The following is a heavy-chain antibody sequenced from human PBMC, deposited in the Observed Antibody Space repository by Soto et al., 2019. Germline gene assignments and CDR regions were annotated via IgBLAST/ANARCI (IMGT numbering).Heavy chain of an antibody. CDR1: GFTFSSYA. Sequence: GGSLRLSCAASGFTFSSYAMSWVRQAPGKGLEWVSAISGSGGSTYYAGSVKGRFTISRDNSKNTLYLQMSSLRAEDTAVYYCVKVGSITMIVVASDAFDIWGQGTMVTVS. D-gene: IGHD3-22*01. V-gene: IGHV3-23*01. J-gene: IGHJ3*02. CDR3: VKVGSITMIVVASDAFDI. CDR2: ISGSGGST.